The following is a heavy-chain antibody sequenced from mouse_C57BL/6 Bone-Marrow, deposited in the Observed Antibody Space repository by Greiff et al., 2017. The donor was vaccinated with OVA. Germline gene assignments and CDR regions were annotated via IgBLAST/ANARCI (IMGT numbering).Heavy chain of an antibody. CDR3: ARSYGNNPAWFAY. Sequence: QVQLQQPGAELVKPGASVKLSCKASGYTFTSYWMQWVKQRPGQGLEWIGEIDPSDSYTNYNQKFKGKATLTVDTSSSTAYMQLSSLTSEDSAVYYCARSYGNNPAWFAYWGQGTLVTVSA. CDR2: IDPSDSYT. D-gene: IGHD2-1*01. V-gene: IGHV1-50*01. J-gene: IGHJ3*01. CDR1: GYTFTSYW.